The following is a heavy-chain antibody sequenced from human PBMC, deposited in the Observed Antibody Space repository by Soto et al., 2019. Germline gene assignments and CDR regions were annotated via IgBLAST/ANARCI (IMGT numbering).Heavy chain of an antibody. Sequence: EVQLLESGGGLVQPGGSLRLSCAASGFTFSTYAMSWVRQAPGKGLEWVSAITGSGGNTYYADSVKGRFTISRDNSKNTLYPQMNSLRADDTAVYYCANLYGGPQFDYWGQGTLVTVSS. V-gene: IGHV3-23*01. CDR1: GFTFSTYA. CDR2: ITGSGGNT. D-gene: IGHD4-17*01. CDR3: ANLYGGPQFDY. J-gene: IGHJ4*02.